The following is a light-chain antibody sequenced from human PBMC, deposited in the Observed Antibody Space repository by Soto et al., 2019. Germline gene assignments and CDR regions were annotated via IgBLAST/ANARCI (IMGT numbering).Light chain of an antibody. CDR2: GNN. V-gene: IGLV1-40*01. CDR1: SSNIGAGYD. CDR3: QSYDSSLGRV. Sequence: QSVLTQPPSVSGAPGQRVTISCTGSSSNIGAGYDVYWYQQLPGTAPKLLIYGNNNRPSGVPDRFSRSKSGTSASLAITGLQAEDEADYFCQSYDSSLGRVFGGGTKLTVL. J-gene: IGLJ2*01.